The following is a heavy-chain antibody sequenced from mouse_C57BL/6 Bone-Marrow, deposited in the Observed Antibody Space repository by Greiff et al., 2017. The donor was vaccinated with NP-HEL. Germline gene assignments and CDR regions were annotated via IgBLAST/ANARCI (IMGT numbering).Heavy chain of an antibody. CDR1: GFNIKDYY. CDR2: IDPEDGET. Sequence: EVKLQESGAELVKPGASVKLSCTASGFNIKDYYMHWVKQRTEQGLEWIGRIDPEDGETKYAPKFQGKATITADPSSNTAYLQLSSLTSEETAVYYCARIPDYYGSSSYYFDYWGQGTTLTVSS. V-gene: IGHV14-2*01. CDR3: ARIPDYYGSSSYYFDY. J-gene: IGHJ2*01. D-gene: IGHD1-1*01.